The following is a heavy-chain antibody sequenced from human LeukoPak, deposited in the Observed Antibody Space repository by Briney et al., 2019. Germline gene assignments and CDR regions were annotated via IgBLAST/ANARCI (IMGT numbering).Heavy chain of an antibody. D-gene: IGHD3/OR15-3a*01. V-gene: IGHV3-23*01. CDR1: GFTFSSYA. CDR2: ISGSGGST. Sequence: GGSLRLSCAASGFTFSSYAMSWVRQAPGKGLEWVSAISGSGGSTYYADSVEGRFTISRDNSKNTLYLQMNSLRAEDTAVYYCAKLDRWAGWESDYWGQGTLVTVSS. CDR3: AKLDRWAGWESDY. J-gene: IGHJ4*02.